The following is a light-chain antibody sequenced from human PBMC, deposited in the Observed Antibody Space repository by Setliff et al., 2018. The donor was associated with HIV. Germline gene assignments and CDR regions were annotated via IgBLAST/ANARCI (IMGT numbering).Light chain of an antibody. CDR3: CSYAGTYTSLYV. CDR2: DVT. CDR1: ASDIGSYKY. J-gene: IGLJ1*01. V-gene: IGLV2-11*01. Sequence: QSVLTQPRSVSGSPGQSVTISCTGTASDIGSYKYVSWYQQQPDKAPKLIIYDVTKRPSGVPDRFSGSKSGNTASLTISGLQSEDEGDYFCCSYAGTYTSLYVFGAGTKVTVL.